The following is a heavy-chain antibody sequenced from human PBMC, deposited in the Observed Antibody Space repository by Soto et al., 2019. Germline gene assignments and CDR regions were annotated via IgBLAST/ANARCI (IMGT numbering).Heavy chain of an antibody. CDR3: ANSYDFWSGYYRSYYYYGMDV. J-gene: IGHJ6*02. CDR2: IRGSGGST. V-gene: IGHV3-23*01. D-gene: IGHD3-3*01. Sequence: EVQLLESGGGLVQPGGSLRLSCAASGFTFSSYAMSWVRQAPGKGLEWVSAIRGSGGSTYYADSVKGRFTISRDNSKNPLYLQMNSLRAEDTAVYYCANSYDFWSGYYRSYYYYGMDVWGQGTTVTVSS. CDR1: GFTFSSYA.